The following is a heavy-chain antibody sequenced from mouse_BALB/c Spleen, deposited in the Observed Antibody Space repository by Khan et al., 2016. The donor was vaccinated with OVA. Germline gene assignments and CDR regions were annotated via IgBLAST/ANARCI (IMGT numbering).Heavy chain of an antibody. J-gene: IGHJ3*01. CDR1: GYTFTSYY. Sequence: QVQLKESGAELVKPGASVRLSCKASGYTFTSYYLYWVKQRPGQGLEWIGDINPSNGGTNFNEKFKSKATLTVDKSSSTAYMQLSSLTSEDSAVYYCTSSGVGRFTYWGQGTLVTVSA. CDR3: TSSGVGRFTY. D-gene: IGHD1-1*02. CDR2: INPSNGGT. V-gene: IGHV1S81*02.